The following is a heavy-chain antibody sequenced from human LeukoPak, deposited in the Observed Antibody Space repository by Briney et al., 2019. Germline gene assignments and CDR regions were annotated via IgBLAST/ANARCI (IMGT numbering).Heavy chain of an antibody. J-gene: IGHJ4*02. D-gene: IGHD4-17*01. Sequence: GRSLRLSCAASGFTFDDYAIHWVRQAPGKGLEWVAVISYDGSNKYYADSVKGRFTISRDNSKNTLYLQMNSLRAEDTAVYYCARSFDYGEPIDYWGQGTLVTVSS. V-gene: IGHV3-30-3*01. CDR3: ARSFDYGEPIDY. CDR1: GFTFDDYA. CDR2: ISYDGSNK.